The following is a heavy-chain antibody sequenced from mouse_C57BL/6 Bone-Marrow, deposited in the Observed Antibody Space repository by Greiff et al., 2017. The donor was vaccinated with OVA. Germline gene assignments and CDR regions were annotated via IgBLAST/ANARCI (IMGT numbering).Heavy chain of an antibody. CDR2: IRNKANNHAT. J-gene: IGHJ1*03. CDR1: GFTFSDAW. Sequence: EVKLMESGGGLVQPGGSMKLSCAASGFTFSDAWMVWVRQSPEKGLEWVAEIRNKANNHATYYAESVKGRFTISRDDSKSSVYLQMNSLRAEDTGIYYCTRTVWYFDVWGTGTTVTVSS. D-gene: IGHD1-1*01. V-gene: IGHV6-6*01. CDR3: TRTVWYFDV.